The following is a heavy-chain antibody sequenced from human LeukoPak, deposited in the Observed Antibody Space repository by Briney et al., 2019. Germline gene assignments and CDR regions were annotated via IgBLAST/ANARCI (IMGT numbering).Heavy chain of an antibody. Sequence: PSETLSLTCTVSGGSISNHYWSWIRQSPGKVLERIGYIYYRGNTNYNPSLRSRVTISVDTSKNQFSLKLSSLTAADTAVYFCAREKPYYNSRSSYFDFWGQGTLVTVSS. CDR3: AREKPYYNSRSSYFDF. D-gene: IGHD1-26*01. V-gene: IGHV4-59*11. CDR2: IYYRGNT. J-gene: IGHJ4*02. CDR1: GGSISNHY.